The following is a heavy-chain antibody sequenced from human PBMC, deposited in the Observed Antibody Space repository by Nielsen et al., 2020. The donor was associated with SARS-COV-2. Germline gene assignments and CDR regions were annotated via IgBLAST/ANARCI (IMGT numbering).Heavy chain of an antibody. V-gene: IGHV4-38-2*02. J-gene: IGHJ5*02. CDR3: ARDPRDGYKSWLDP. CDR2: IYHSGST. D-gene: IGHD5-24*01. CDR1: GYSITSGYY. Sequence: SETLSLTCTVSGYSITSGYYWGWIRQPPGKGLEWIGSIYHSGSTYYNPSLKSRVTISVDTSKNQFSLKLTSVTAADTAVYYCARDPRDGYKSWLDPWGQGALVTVSS.